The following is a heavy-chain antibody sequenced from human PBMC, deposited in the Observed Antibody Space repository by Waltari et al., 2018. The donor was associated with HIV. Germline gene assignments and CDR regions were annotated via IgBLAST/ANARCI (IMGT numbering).Heavy chain of an antibody. D-gene: IGHD6-19*01. CDR3: ARGLRSGWYVVYFDY. Sequence: QVQLQQSGPGLVKPSQTLSLTCSISGDSVSRNSAAWNWIRQSPFRCLEWLGSTYYRSKWYNDYAVSVKSRITINPDTSKNQFSLQLNSVTPEDTAVYYCARGLRSGWYVVYFDYWGQGTLVTVSS. V-gene: IGHV6-1*01. CDR2: TYYRSKWYN. J-gene: IGHJ4*02. CDR1: GDSVSRNSAA.